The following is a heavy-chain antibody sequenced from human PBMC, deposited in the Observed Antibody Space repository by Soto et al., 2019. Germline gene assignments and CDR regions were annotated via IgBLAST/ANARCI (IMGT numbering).Heavy chain of an antibody. Sequence: SETLSLTCSVSGGSISSGYWTWIRQPPGKGLEWIGYIYYGGSINYNPSLKSRVIISIDMSKNQFSLKLSSVTAADTAVYFCARVESFWFDPWGQGILVTVSS. CDR2: IYYGGSI. J-gene: IGHJ5*02. CDR1: GGSISSGY. V-gene: IGHV4-59*12. CDR3: ARVESFWFDP. D-gene: IGHD3-3*01.